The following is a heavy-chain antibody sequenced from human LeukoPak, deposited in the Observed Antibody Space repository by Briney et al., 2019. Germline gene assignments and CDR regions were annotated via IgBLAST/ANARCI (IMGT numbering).Heavy chain of an antibody. D-gene: IGHD4-17*01. CDR2: IDPDSGGT. V-gene: IGHV1-2*02. J-gene: IGHJ5*02. CDR3: ARENGPSDDYGDHRLGNWFDP. Sequence: GASVRVSCKASGYTFTGYYMHWVRQAPGQGLEWMGWIDPDSGGTNYAQKFQGRVTMTRDTSISTAYMELSRLRSDDTAVYYCARENGPSDDYGDHRLGNWFDPWGQGTLVTVSS. CDR1: GYTFTGYY.